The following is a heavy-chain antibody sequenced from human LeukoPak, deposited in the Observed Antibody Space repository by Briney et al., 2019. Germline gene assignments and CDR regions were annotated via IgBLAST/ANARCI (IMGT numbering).Heavy chain of an antibody. J-gene: IGHJ5*02. CDR2: IYSGGST. Sequence: SGGSLRLSCAASGFTVSSNYMSWVRQAPGKGLEWVSVIYSGGSTYYADSVKGRFTISRDNSKNTVYLQMTSLRAEDTAVYYCAKTYYYDSSGYYYLGWFDPWGQGTLVTVSS. V-gene: IGHV3-66*01. CDR3: AKTYYYDSSGYYYLGWFDP. CDR1: GFTVSSNY. D-gene: IGHD3-22*01.